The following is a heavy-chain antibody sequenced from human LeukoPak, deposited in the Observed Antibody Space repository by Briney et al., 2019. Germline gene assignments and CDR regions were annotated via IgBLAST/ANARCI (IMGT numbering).Heavy chain of an antibody. V-gene: IGHV4-59*08. D-gene: IGHD1-14*01. Sequence: SETLSLTCTVSGGSISGNYWSWIRQPLGKGLEWIGCIFYVGSTTYNPYLKSRVTISIDTSKIQFSLQLSSVTAADTAVYYCGRIITGTVALDYWGQGTLVTVSS. CDR3: GRIITGTVALDY. J-gene: IGHJ4*02. CDR1: GGSISGNY. CDR2: IFYVGST.